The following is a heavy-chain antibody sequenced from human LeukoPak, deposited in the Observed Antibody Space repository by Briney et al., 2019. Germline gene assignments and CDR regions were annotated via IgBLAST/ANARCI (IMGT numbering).Heavy chain of an antibody. V-gene: IGHV3-15*01. CDR2: IKSKSDGGTT. Sequence: PGGSLRLSCAASGFTFSSYAMSWVRQAPGKGLEWVGRIKSKSDGGTTYYAAPVEGRFTISRDDTKNTLYLQMNSLKTEDTAVYYCTTDQSYYDSSGWYYFDYWGQGTLVTVSS. CDR3: TTDQSYYDSSGWYYFDY. CDR1: GFTFSSYA. D-gene: IGHD3-22*01. J-gene: IGHJ4*02.